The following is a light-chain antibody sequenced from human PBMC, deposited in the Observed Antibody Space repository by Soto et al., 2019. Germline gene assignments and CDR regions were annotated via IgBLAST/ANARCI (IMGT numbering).Light chain of an antibody. CDR1: QDISNL. Sequence: TQSPSSLSASVGDRVTITCQASQDISNLLNWYQQRPGKAPSLLIYDTSNLKAGVPSRFSGSGSGTHFTFTISSLQPEDSATYYCQQYENLPLTFGGGTKVEI. J-gene: IGKJ4*01. V-gene: IGKV1-33*01. CDR3: QQYENLPLT. CDR2: DTS.